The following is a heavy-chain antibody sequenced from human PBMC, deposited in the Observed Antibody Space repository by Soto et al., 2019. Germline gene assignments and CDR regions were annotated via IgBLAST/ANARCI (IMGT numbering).Heavy chain of an antibody. CDR1: GASISSYY. D-gene: IGHD4-17*01. J-gene: IGHJ4*02. CDR3: SYGDSPGPIDH. Sequence: XETLSLTCSVSGASISSYYWSWFRQAPGKGLEYIGYIHNGERTNYNPSLESRVTISADTSKNQFSLRLSSVTAADTAMYYCSYGDSPGPIDHWGQGTLVTVSS. V-gene: IGHV4-59*01. CDR2: IHNGERT.